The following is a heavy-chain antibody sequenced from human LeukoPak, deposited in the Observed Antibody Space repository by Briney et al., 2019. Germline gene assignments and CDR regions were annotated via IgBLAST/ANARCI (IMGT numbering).Heavy chain of an antibody. CDR1: RFTFRNHG. Sequence: ARSLTLSCPASRFTFRNHGMHWVRQAPGKGLDWVSVIWYDGSNKNYADSVKGRFTISRDNSKNTLYLQMNSLRAEDTAVYYCARDRDARYLDYWGQGTLVTVSS. J-gene: IGHJ4*02. D-gene: IGHD6-6*01. V-gene: IGHV3-33*01. CDR3: ARDRDARYLDY. CDR2: IWYDGSNK.